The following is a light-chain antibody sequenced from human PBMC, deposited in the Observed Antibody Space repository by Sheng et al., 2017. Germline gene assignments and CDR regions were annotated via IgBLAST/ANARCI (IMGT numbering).Light chain of an antibody. Sequence: DIQMTQSPSSLSASVGDRVTITCRASQNIGNYLNWFQQRPGKAPKLLIYAASTLQSGVPSRFSGTGSGTYFTLTINDLHPEDSATYYCEQSYTVPCTFGRGTKLELK. J-gene: IGKJ2*02. CDR1: QNIGNY. V-gene: IGKV1-39*01. CDR3: EQSYTVPCT. CDR2: AAS.